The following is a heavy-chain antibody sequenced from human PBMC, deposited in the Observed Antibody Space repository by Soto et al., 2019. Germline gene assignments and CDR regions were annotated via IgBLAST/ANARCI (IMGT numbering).Heavy chain of an antibody. CDR3: AKPSYCTNGVCYGIDY. Sequence: GGSLRLSCAGTRFTFDDYAMHWVRQAPGKGLEWVSGIRWNSDNIGYADSVKGRFTISRANAKNSLYLQMNSLRAEDTALYYCAKPSYCTNGVCYGIDYWGQGTLVTVSS. CDR2: IRWNSDNI. V-gene: IGHV3-9*01. CDR1: RFTFDDYA. D-gene: IGHD2-8*01. J-gene: IGHJ4*02.